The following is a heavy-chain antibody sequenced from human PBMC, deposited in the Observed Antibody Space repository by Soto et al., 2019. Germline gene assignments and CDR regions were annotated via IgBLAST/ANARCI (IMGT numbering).Heavy chain of an antibody. D-gene: IGHD3-10*01. CDR2: INPILSMS. CDR1: GDTFNFYS. CDR3: ATSYGSGYRAFDS. Sequence: QVQLVQSGADVQRPGSSVRVSCKASGDTFNFYSINWVRQAPGLGRQWMGRINPILSMSNYAPRFQGRVTMTVDKSTSTAYMELSSLRSEDTAMYYCATSYGSGYRAFDSWGQGALVTVSS. V-gene: IGHV1-69*02. J-gene: IGHJ4*02.